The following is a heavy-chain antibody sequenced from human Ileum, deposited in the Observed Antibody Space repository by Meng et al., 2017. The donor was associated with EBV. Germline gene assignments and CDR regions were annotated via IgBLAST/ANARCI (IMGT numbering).Heavy chain of an antibody. Sequence: QVQLVQSGAEVKKPGASVKVSCKASGYTFTGYYMHCLRQAPGQGLEWVGRITPSSGGTTYAQKFQGRVTMTRDTSISTAYMELSSLRSDDAAIYYCVRANLGSADYWGQGTLVTVSS. J-gene: IGHJ4*02. CDR1: GYTFTGYY. D-gene: IGHD7-27*01. CDR3: VRANLGSADY. CDR2: ITPSSGGT. V-gene: IGHV1-2*06.